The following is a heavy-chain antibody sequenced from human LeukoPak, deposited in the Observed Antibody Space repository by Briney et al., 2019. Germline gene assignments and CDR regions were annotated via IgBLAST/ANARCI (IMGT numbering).Heavy chain of an antibody. CDR2: IYYSGST. Sequence: SETLSLTCTVSGGSISSSSYYWGWVRQPPGKGLEWIGSIYYSGSTYYNPSLKSRVTISVDTSKNQLSLKLTSVTAADTAVYYCARHGGATGGHWGQGTLVTVSS. J-gene: IGHJ4*02. CDR3: ARHGGATGGH. V-gene: IGHV4-39*01. D-gene: IGHD2-15*01. CDR1: GGSISSSSYY.